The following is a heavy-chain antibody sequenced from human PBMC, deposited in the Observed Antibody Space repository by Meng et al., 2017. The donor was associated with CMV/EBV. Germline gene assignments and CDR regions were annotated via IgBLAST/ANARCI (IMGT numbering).Heavy chain of an antibody. CDR1: GGSFSGYY. V-gene: IGHV4-34*01. D-gene: IGHD2-2*01. CDR2: INHSGST. Sequence: SETLSLTCAVYGGSFSGYYWSWIRQPPGKGLEWIGEINHSGSTNYNPSLKSRVTISVDTSKNQFSLKLSSVTAADTAVYYCARVQRYCSSTSCYPPYYYYGMDVWGQGTTVTVS. J-gene: IGHJ6*02. CDR3: ARVQRYCSSTSCYPPYYYYGMDV.